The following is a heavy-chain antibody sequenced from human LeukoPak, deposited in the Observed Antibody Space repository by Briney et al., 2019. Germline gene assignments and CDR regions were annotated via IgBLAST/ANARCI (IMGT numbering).Heavy chain of an antibody. D-gene: IGHD3-10*01. J-gene: IGHJ6*03. CDR3: ARDRGIDYYGSGSYYRHYYYYMDV. V-gene: IGHV1-2*02. CDR1: GYTFTGYY. CDR2: INPNSGGT. Sequence: ASVKVSCKASGYTFTGYYMHWVRQAPGQGLEWMGWINPNSGGTNYAQKFQGRVTMTRDTSISTAYMELSRLRSDDTAMYYCARDRGIDYYGSGSYYRHYYYYMDVWGKGTTVTVSS.